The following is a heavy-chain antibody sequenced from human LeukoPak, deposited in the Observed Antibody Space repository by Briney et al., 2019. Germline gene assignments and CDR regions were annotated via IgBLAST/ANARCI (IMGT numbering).Heavy chain of an antibody. J-gene: IGHJ6*03. CDR3: ARTTEGGYTYDYFYYYYMDV. CDR2: IYYSGST. D-gene: IGHD5-18*01. V-gene: IGHV4-59*01. CDR1: GGSICSSH. Sequence: SETLSLTCTVSGGSICSSHWSWIRLPPGKGLEWIGYIYYSGSTNYNPSLKSRVTISVDTSKNQFSLKLSSVTAADTAVYYCARTTEGGYTYDYFYYYYMDVWGKGTTVTVSS.